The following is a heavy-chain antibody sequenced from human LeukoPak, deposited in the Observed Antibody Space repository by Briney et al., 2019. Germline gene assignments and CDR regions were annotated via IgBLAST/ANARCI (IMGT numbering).Heavy chain of an antibody. J-gene: IGHJ3*02. V-gene: IGHV3-23*01. CDR1: GFTFSSYA. CDR2: ISGSGGST. D-gene: IGHD5-24*01. Sequence: PGGSLRLSCAASGFTFSSYAMSWVRQAPGKGLEWVSAISGSGGSTYYADSVKGRFTISRDNSKNTLYLQMNSLRAEDTAVYYCARGEVEMATISFRHAFDIWGQGTMVTVSS. CDR3: ARGEVEMATISFRHAFDI.